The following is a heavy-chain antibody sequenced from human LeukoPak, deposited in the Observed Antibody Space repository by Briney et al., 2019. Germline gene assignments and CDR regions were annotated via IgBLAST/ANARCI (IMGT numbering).Heavy chain of an antibody. Sequence: SETLSLTCTVSGGPISSYYWSWIGQPAGKGLEWIGRIYTSGSTYYNPSLKSRVTISVDTSKNQFSLKLSSVTAADTAVYYCARDLRARSSRVTAILPFDYWGQGTLVTVSS. J-gene: IGHJ4*02. D-gene: IGHD2-21*02. V-gene: IGHV4-4*07. CDR2: IYTSGST. CDR1: GGPISSYY. CDR3: ARDLRARSSRVTAILPFDY.